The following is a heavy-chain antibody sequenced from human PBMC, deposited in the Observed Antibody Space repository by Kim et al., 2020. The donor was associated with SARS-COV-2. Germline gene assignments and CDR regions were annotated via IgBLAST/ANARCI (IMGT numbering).Heavy chain of an antibody. J-gene: IGHJ4*03. D-gene: IGHD3-10*01. Sequence: GGSLRLSCAASGFTFSDNAMSWVRRAPGKGLEWVSGISGSSPDTKYADSVRGRFTISRDNSKNTLYLQMDSLRAEDTAVYYCAKDLLYGSGRGYFDSWG. V-gene: IGHV3-23*01. CDR1: GFTFSDNA. CDR2: ISGSSPDT. CDR3: AKDLLYGSGRGYFDS.